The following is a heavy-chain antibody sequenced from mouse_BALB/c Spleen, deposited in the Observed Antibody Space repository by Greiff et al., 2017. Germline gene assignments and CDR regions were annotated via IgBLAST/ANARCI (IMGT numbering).Heavy chain of an antibody. CDR3: ARQDYYEGFAY. D-gene: IGHD1-1*01. CDR2: ISSGGGST. CDR1: GFAFSSYD. V-gene: IGHV5-12-1*01. Sequence: EVQVVESGGGLVKPGGSLKLSCAASGFAFSSYDMSWVRQTPEKRLEWVAYISSGGGSTYYPDTVKGRFTISRDNAKNTLYLQMSSLKSEDTAMYYCARQDYYEGFAYWGQGTLVTVSA. J-gene: IGHJ3*01.